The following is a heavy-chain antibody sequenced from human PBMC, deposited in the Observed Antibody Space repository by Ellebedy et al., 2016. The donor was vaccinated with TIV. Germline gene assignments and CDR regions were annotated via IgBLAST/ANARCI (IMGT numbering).Heavy chain of an antibody. CDR2: IAPGENIQ. J-gene: IGHJ4*02. CDR3: AREGHSSGHAGDFDV. D-gene: IGHD6-19*01. Sequence: SLKISXTGSGLTLSTRVMHWVRQAPGKGLEWVAVIAPGENIQNYVDSVKGRFTISRDNPTNTVYLQMDSLRPEDAAVYYCAREGHSSGHAGDFDVWGQGTLVTVSS. CDR1: GLTLSTRV. V-gene: IGHV3-30*03.